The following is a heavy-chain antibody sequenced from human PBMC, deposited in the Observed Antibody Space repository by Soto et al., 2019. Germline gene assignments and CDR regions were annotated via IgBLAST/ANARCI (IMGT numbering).Heavy chain of an antibody. V-gene: IGHV1-18*01. CDR2: VSAHTGDS. Sequence: QVQLVQSGAEVKEPGASVKVSCKASGYPFGGYAIGWVRQAPGQGLEWMGWVSAHTGDSGYAQRFQGRVTLTTETSTSTAYMELRGLRSDDTAVYYCAIPSTSYGDYGWSLAYWGQGTLVTVSS. D-gene: IGHD4-17*01. CDR1: GYPFGGYA. CDR3: AIPSTSYGDYGWSLAY. J-gene: IGHJ4*02.